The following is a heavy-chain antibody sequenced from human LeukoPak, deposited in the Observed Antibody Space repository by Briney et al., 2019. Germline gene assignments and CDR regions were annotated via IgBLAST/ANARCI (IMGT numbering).Heavy chain of an antibody. CDR3: ARSPPGYSSSWYNY. CDR2: MNAGNGNT. V-gene: IGHV1-3*01. J-gene: IGHJ4*02. D-gene: IGHD6-13*01. Sequence: GASVKVSCKASGYTFTSYAMHWVRQAPGRRLEWMGWMNAGNGNTKYSQKFQGRVTIIRDISASTAYMELSSLRSEDTAVYYCARSPPGYSSSWYNYWGQGTLVTVSS. CDR1: GYTFTSYA.